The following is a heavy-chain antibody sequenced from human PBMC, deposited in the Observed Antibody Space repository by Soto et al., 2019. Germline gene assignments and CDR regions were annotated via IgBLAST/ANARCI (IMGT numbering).Heavy chain of an antibody. CDR2: ISYDGSNK. J-gene: IGHJ3*02. V-gene: IGHV3-30*18. Sequence: QVQLVESGGGVVQPGRSLRLSCAASGFTFSSYGMRWVRQAPGKGLEWVAVISYDGSNKYYADSVKGRFTISRDNSKNTLYLQMNSLRAEDTAVYYCAKVMVVTAILDAFDIWGQGTMVTVSS. CDR3: AKVMVVTAILDAFDI. CDR1: GFTFSSYG. D-gene: IGHD2-21*02.